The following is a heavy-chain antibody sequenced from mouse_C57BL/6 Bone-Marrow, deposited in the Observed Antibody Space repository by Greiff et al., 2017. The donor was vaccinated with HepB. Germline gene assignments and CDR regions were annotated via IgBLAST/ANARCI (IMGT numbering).Heavy chain of an antibody. CDR2: IYPRSGNT. J-gene: IGHJ3*01. Sequence: VKLMESGAELARPGASVKLSCKASGYTFTSYGISWVKQRTGQGLEWIGEIYPRSGNTYYNEKFKGKATLTADKSSSTAYMELRSLTSEDSAVYFCARWDTTAAYWGQGTLVTVSA. V-gene: IGHV1-81*01. CDR3: ARWDTTAAY. D-gene: IGHD1-2*01. CDR1: GYTFTSYG.